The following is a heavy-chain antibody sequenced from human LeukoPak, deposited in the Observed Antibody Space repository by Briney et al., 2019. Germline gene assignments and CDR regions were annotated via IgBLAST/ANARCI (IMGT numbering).Heavy chain of an antibody. CDR2: TNTDGSST. Sequence: GGSLRLSCAASGFTFSSYWTHWVRQAPGKGLVWVSGTNTDGSSTMYADSVKGRFTIARDNAKNTLYLQMNSLRAEDTAVYYCYGANAEHWGQGTLVTVSS. V-gene: IGHV3-74*03. J-gene: IGHJ1*01. CDR3: YGANAEH. D-gene: IGHD4-23*01. CDR1: GFTFSSYW.